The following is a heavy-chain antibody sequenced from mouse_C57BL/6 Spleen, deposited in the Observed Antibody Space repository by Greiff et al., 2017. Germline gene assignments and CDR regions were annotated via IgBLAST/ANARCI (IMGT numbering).Heavy chain of an antibody. V-gene: IGHV3-6*01. Sequence: EVQLQQSGPGLVKPSQSLSLTCSVTGYSITSGYYWNWIRQFPGNKLEWMGYISYDGSNNYNQSLKNRISITRDTSKNQFFLKLNSVTTEDTATYYGARAYLNWDFDYWGQGTTLTVSS. J-gene: IGHJ2*01. CDR2: ISYDGSN. CDR3: ARAYLNWDFDY. CDR1: GYSITSGYY. D-gene: IGHD4-1*01.